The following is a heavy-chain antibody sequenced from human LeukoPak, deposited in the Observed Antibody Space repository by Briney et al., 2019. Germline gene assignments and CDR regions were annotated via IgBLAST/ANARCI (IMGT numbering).Heavy chain of an antibody. J-gene: IGHJ4*02. V-gene: IGHV3-48*03. D-gene: IGHD6-13*01. CDR2: ISSSGSTI. Sequence: PGRSLRLSCAASGFTFSSYEMNWVRQAAGKGLEWVSYISSSGSTIYYADSVKGRFTISRDNAKNSLYLQMNSLRAEDTAVYYCARAAIAAAGGIDYWGQGTLVTVSS. CDR1: GFTFSSYE. CDR3: ARAAIAAAGGIDY.